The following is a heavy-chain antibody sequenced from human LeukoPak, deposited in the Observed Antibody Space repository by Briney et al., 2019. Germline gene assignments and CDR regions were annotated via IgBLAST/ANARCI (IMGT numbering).Heavy chain of an antibody. D-gene: IGHD5-12*01. J-gene: IGHJ3*02. CDR3: ARETRGYMAFVI. CDR1: GGSFSGYY. CDR2: INHSGST. V-gene: IGHV4-34*01. Sequence: SATLSLTCPVYGGSFSGYYWSWIRQPPGKGLEWIGEINHSGSTNYNPSLKSRVTISVDTSKNQFSLKLSSGAAAATPVYFCARETRGYMAFVIWGQGKIVTLSS.